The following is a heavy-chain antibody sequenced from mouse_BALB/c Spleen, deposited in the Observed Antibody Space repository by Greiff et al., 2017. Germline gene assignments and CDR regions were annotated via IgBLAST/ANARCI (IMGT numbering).Heavy chain of an antibody. V-gene: IGHV1-7*01. D-gene: IGHD2-10*02. CDR3: ARLYGNYYAMDY. CDR1: GYTFTSYW. CDR2: INPSTGYT. J-gene: IGHJ4*01. Sequence: VQLQQSGAELAKPGASVKMSCKAFGYTFTSYWMHWVKQRPGQGLEWIGYINPSTGYTEYNQKFKDKATLTADKSSSTAYMQLSSLTSEDSAVYYCARLYGNYYAMDYWGQGTSVTVSS.